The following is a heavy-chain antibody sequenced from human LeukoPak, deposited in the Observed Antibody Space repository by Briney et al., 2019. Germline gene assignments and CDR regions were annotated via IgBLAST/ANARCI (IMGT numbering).Heavy chain of an antibody. V-gene: IGHV1-18*04. CDR3: ARARPSSSSPNWFDP. J-gene: IGHJ5*02. D-gene: IGHD6-13*01. CDR2: ISANNGNT. CDR1: GYTFTSYG. Sequence: GAAVKVSWKSSGYTFTSYGISWVRQAPGQGLEWVGWISANNGNTNNAHKLQGRVTITTHTSPSTASMAPKSLTSDDTAVYDCARARPSSSSPNWFDPWAQGTLVTVSS.